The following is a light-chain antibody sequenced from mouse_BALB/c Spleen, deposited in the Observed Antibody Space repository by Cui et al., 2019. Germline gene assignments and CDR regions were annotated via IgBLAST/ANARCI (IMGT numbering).Light chain of an antibody. CDR1: QNVRTA. J-gene: IGKJ5*01. V-gene: IGKV6-14*01. Sequence: DIVMTQSQKFMSTSVGDRVSITCKASQNVRTAVAWYQQKPGQSPKALIYLASNRHTGVPDRFTGSGSGTDFTLTISNVQSEDLADYFCLQHWNYPPLTFGAGTKLELK. CDR3: LQHWNYPPLT. CDR2: LAS.